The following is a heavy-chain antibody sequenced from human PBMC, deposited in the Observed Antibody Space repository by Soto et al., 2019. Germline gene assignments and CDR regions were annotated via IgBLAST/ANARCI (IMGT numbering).Heavy chain of an antibody. Sequence: ASVKVSCKASGYTFTSYDINWVRQATGQGLEWMGWMNPNSGNTGYAQKFQGRVTMTRNTSISTAYMELSSLRSEDTAVYYCASADILYYYYYMDVWGKGTTVTVSS. D-gene: IGHD2-15*01. J-gene: IGHJ6*03. CDR2: MNPNSGNT. CDR1: GYTFTSYD. V-gene: IGHV1-8*01. CDR3: ASADILYYYYYMDV.